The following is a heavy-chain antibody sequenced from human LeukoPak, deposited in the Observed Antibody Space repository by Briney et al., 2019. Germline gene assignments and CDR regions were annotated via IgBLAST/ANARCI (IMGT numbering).Heavy chain of an antibody. Sequence: XXSXAXSGFTFSSXAMSWVRQAPGKGLEWVSAISGSGGSTYYADSVKGRFTISRDNSKNTLYLQMNSLRAEDTAVYYCAKEDGWSPPAPFFDYWGQGTLVTVSS. D-gene: IGHD6-19*01. J-gene: IGHJ4*02. CDR2: ISGSGGST. V-gene: IGHV3-23*01. CDR1: GFTFSSXA. CDR3: AKEDGWSPPAPFFDY.